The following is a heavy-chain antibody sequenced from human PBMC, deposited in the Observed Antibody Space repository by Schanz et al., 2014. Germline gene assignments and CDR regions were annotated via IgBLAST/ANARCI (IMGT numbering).Heavy chain of an antibody. J-gene: IGHJ4*02. CDR3: ARVRGSGSYSFHYLDL. V-gene: IGHV3-21*01. CDR2: ISSTSSYI. D-gene: IGHD1-26*01. CDR1: GFGFDDYA. Sequence: EVQLVESGGGVVRPGGSLRLSCAASGFGFDDYAMSWVRQAPGKGLEWVSSISSTSSYIFYADSVKGRFTTSRDNGKKSMYLQMNSLRVEDTGVYYCARVRGSGSYSFHYLDLWGQGTLVTVAS.